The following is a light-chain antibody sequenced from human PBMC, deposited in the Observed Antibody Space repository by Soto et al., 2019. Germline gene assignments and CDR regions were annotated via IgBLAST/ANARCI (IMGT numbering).Light chain of an antibody. J-gene: IGKJ4*01. CDR2: DAS. V-gene: IGKV1-33*01. CDR3: QQYDDLPLT. Sequence: DIQMTQSPSSLSASVGDRVTITCQASQDIRNYLNWYQQKSGKAPKLLIYDASNLETGVPSRFSGSGSRTDFTFPISSLQPEDIATYYCQQYDDLPLTFGGGTKVEI. CDR1: QDIRNY.